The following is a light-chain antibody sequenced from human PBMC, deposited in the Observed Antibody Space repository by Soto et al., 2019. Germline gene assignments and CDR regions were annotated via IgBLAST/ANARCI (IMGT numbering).Light chain of an antibody. V-gene: IGLV2-14*01. CDR1: NSDVGAYDY. Sequence: QSVLTQPASVSGSPGQSITISCTGTNSDVGAYDYVSWYQQHPGKAPKLMIYEVSNRPSGVSNRFSGSKSGNTASLTISGLQAEDEADYYCTSYTSSSTVVFGGGTQLTVL. CDR2: EVS. CDR3: TSYTSSSTVV. J-gene: IGLJ2*01.